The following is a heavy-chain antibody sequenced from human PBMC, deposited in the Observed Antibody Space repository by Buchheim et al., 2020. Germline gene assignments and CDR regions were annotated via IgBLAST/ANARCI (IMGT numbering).Heavy chain of an antibody. Sequence: QVQLQQWGAGLLKPSETLSLTCAVYGGSFSGYYWSWIRQTPGKGLEWIGEINHSGSTNYNPSLKSRVTISADASKNQFSMKLSSVTAADTAVYYCAIGYYDFWSGPRDYWGQGTL. D-gene: IGHD3-3*01. CDR2: INHSGST. CDR1: GGSFSGYY. J-gene: IGHJ4*02. V-gene: IGHV4-34*01. CDR3: AIGYYDFWSGPRDY.